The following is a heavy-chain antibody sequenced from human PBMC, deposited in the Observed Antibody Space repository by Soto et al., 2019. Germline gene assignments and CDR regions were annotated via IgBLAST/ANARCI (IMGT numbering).Heavy chain of an antibody. CDR1: GGSLSGYY. D-gene: IGHD2-2*01. CDR2: INHRGST. Sequence: PSETLSLTCAVYGGSLSGYYWSWIRQPPGKGLEWIGEINHRGSTNYNPPLKSRVTISVDTSKKQCSLKLNSVTAADTAVYYCARAQGGFAVVLNWFDPWGQGTLVTVSS. CDR3: ARAQGGFAVVLNWFDP. J-gene: IGHJ5*02. V-gene: IGHV4-34*01.